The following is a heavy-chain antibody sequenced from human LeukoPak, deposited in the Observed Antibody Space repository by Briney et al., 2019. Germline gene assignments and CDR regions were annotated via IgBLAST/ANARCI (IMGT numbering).Heavy chain of an antibody. D-gene: IGHD5-24*01. J-gene: IGHJ5*02. CDR1: GYSISSGYY. Sequence: SESLSLTCTVSGYSISSGYYWGWIRQPPGKGLEWIGSIYHSGSTYYNPSLKSRVTISMDKSNNHFSLNLKPVTATDTSVYFCARHRRHGYCYGDACSLSFWFDPWGQGTLVTVFS. V-gene: IGHV4-38-2*02. CDR2: IYHSGST. CDR3: ARHRRHGYCYGDACSLSFWFDP.